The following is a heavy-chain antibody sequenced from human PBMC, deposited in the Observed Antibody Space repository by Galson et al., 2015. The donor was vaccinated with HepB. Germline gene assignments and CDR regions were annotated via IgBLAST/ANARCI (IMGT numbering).Heavy chain of an antibody. CDR3: VRDLGYCNSRGCTREWFDP. CDR1: GYTFSSHG. J-gene: IGHJ5*02. V-gene: IGHV1-18*01. D-gene: IGHD2-2*01. Sequence: QSGAEVKKPGESLRISCKASGYTFSSHGFSWVRQAPGEGLEWMGWSSAFGQTNYAQKFQGRVTMTTDTSADTAYMELRSLRSDDTAIYYCVRDLGYCNSRGCTREWFDPWGQGTLVAVSS. CDR2: SSAFGQT.